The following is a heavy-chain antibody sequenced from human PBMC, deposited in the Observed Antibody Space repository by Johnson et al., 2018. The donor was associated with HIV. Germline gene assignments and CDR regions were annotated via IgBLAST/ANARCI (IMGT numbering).Heavy chain of an antibody. D-gene: IGHD3-22*01. Sequence: VQLVESGGGLVKPGGSLRLSCAASGFTFSDYYMTWIRQAPGKGLEWVSYISSSGSNIYYADFVKGRFTISRDNAKNSLYLQMNSLSAEDTAVYYCARDSPRYYYDSSTVPSKLPSDAFDIWGQGTMVTVS. CDR1: GFTFSDYY. V-gene: IGHV3-11*04. CDR3: ARDSPRYYYDSSTVPSKLPSDAFDI. CDR2: ISSSGSNI. J-gene: IGHJ3*02.